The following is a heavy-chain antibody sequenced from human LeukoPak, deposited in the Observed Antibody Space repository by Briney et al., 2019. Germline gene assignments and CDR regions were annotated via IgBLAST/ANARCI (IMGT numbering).Heavy chain of an antibody. V-gene: IGHV4-34*01. Sequence: SETLSLTCAVYGGSFSGYYWSWIRQPPGKGLEWIGEINHSGSTNYNPSLKSRVTISVDTSKNQFPLKLSSVTAADTAVYYCARGLGYCSSTSCAEYYYYGMDVWGQGTTVTVSS. CDR1: GGSFSGYY. J-gene: IGHJ6*02. D-gene: IGHD2-2*01. CDR3: ARGLGYCSSTSCAEYYYYGMDV. CDR2: INHSGST.